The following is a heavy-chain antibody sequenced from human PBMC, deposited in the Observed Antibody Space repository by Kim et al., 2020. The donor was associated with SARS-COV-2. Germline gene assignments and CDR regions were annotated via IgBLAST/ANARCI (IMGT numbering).Heavy chain of an antibody. J-gene: IGHJ4*01. CDR3: ARYLPYCGATTCSYNFDF. CDR2: ISANSGDT. CDR1: GYTFTTYG. D-gene: IGHD2-2*02. Sequence: ASVKVSCRASGYTFTTYGISWVRQAPGQGLEWLGWISANSGDTNVAQRVQDRVTLTTDTSTNTAFLEVRGLRSDDMAVYSCARYLPYCGATTCSYNFDFWGRGTLVTVSS. V-gene: IGHV1-18*03.